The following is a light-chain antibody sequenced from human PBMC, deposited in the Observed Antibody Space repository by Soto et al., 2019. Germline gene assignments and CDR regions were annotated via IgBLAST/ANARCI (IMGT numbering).Light chain of an antibody. CDR2: GAS. V-gene: IGKV3-15*01. Sequence: EIVMTQSPATLSVSPGERATLSCRASQSVSSDLAWYHQKPGQAPRLLIYGASTRATGIPARFSGSGSGTEFTLTINSLQSEDFAVYYCQQYNNWPRTVGQGNKVEIQ. CDR1: QSVSSD. J-gene: IGKJ1*01. CDR3: QQYNNWPRT.